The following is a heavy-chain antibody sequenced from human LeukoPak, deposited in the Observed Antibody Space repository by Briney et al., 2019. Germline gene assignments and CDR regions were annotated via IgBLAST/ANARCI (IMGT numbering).Heavy chain of an antibody. Sequence: ASVKVSCKASGGTFSSYAISWVRQAPGQGLEWMGGIIPIFGTANYAQKFQGRVTLTRDMSTSTDYLELSSLRSEDTVVYYCARDNSVRDEAWWFNPWGQGTLVTVSS. D-gene: IGHD5-24*01. CDR1: GGTFSSYA. CDR2: IIPIFGTA. V-gene: IGHV1-69*05. J-gene: IGHJ5*02. CDR3: ARDNSVRDEAWWFNP.